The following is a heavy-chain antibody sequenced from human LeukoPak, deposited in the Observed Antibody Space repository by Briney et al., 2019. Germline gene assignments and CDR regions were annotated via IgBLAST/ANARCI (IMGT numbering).Heavy chain of an antibody. CDR1: GGSISSGGYS. V-gene: IGHV4-61*08. CDR2: IYYSGST. Sequence: SETLSLTCAVSGGSISSGGYSWSWIRQPPGKGLEWIGYIYYSGSTNYNPSLKSRVTISVDTSKNQFSLKLSSVTAADTAVYYCARGPAPWAVAGTDYFDYWGQGTLVTVSS. D-gene: IGHD6-19*01. CDR3: ARGPAPWAVAGTDYFDY. J-gene: IGHJ4*02.